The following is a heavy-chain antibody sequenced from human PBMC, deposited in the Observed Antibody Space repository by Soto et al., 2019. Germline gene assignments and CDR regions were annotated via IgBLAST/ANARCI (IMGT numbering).Heavy chain of an antibody. V-gene: IGHV3-23*01. J-gene: IGHJ5*02. Sequence: GGSLRLSCAASGFTFSSYAMSWVRQAPGKGLEWVSAISGSGGSTYYADSVKGRFTISRDNSKNTLYLQMNSLRAEDTAVYYCAKVYGSGSYYGWFDPWGQGTLVTVSS. D-gene: IGHD3-10*01. CDR1: GFTFSSYA. CDR2: ISGSGGST. CDR3: AKVYGSGSYYGWFDP.